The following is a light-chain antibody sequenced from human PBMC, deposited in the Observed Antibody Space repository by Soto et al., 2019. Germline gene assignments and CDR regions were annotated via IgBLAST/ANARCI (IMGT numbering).Light chain of an antibody. J-gene: IGKJ4*01. CDR1: QSINNY. Sequence: EIVLTQSPATLSLSPGERATLSCRASQSINNYLAWYQQKPGQAPRLLIYDTSNWATGIPARFSGTGSGTDFTLTISSLEPEDFAVYYCQQRSNWPPTFGGGTNVEIK. CDR3: QQRSNWPPT. CDR2: DTS. V-gene: IGKV3-11*01.